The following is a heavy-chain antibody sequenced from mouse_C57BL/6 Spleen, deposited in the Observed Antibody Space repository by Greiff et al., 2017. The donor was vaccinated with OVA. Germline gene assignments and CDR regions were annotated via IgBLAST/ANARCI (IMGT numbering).Heavy chain of an antibody. CDR2: IHPNSGST. CDR3: ARGNGSSSWYFDV. CDR1: GYTFTSYW. Sequence: QVQLKQPGAELVKPGASVKLSCKASGYTFTSYWMHWVKHRPGQGLEWIGMIHPNSGSTNYNEKFKSKATLTVDKSSSTAYMQLSSLTSEDSAVYYCARGNGSSSWYFDVWGTGTTVTVSS. V-gene: IGHV1-64*01. J-gene: IGHJ1*03. D-gene: IGHD1-1*01.